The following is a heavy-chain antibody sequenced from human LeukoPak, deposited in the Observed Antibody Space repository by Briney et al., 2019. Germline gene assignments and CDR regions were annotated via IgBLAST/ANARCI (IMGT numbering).Heavy chain of an antibody. J-gene: IGHJ2*01. D-gene: IGHD3-22*01. Sequence: GGSLRLSCGASGLTFNTYWIHWVRQAPGKGLGWVSQIKFDGSLASYADSVKGRFTISRDNTKNTLYLQMNSLGTEDTAVYYCVTGHYDSRMYFDLWGRGALVIVSS. V-gene: IGHV3-74*01. CDR3: VTGHYDSRMYFDL. CDR2: IKFDGSLA. CDR1: GLTFNTYW.